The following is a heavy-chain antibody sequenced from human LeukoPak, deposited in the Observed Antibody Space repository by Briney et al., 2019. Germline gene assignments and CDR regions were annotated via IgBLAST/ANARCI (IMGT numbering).Heavy chain of an antibody. CDR1: GFTFSSYA. V-gene: IGHV3-23*01. CDR2: ISGPGGST. CDR3: AKLIRDFWSGYSGDY. Sequence: PGGSLRLSCAASGFTFSSYAMSWVRQAPGKGLEWVSAISGPGGSTYYADSVKGRFTISRDNSKNTLFLQINSLRAEDTAMYYCAKLIRDFWSGYSGDYWGQGTLVTVSS. D-gene: IGHD3-3*01. J-gene: IGHJ4*02.